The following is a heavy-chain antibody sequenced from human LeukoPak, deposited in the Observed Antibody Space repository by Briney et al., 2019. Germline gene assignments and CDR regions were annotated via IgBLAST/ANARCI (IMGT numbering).Heavy chain of an antibody. CDR3: VHDFDY. CDR2: ISGGGVST. Sequence: GGSLRLSCAASGFTFSSYAMSWVRQAPGKGLEWVSTISGGGVSTYYADSVKGRFTISRDNAKNTLYLQMNSLRAEDTAVYYCVHDFDYWGQGTLVTVSS. V-gene: IGHV3-23*01. J-gene: IGHJ4*02. CDR1: GFTFSSYA.